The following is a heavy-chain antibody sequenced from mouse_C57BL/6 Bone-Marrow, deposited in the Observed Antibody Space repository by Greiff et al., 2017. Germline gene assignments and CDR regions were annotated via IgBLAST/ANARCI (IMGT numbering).Heavy chain of an antibody. D-gene: IGHD1-1*01. V-gene: IGHV1-64*01. CDR1: GYTFTSYW. J-gene: IGHJ2*01. CDR3: ARVGYGRDY. Sequence: VKLLESGAELVKPGASVKLSCKASGYTFTSYWMHWVKQRPGQGLAWIGMIHPNSGSTNYNEKFKSKATLTVDKSSSTAYMQLSSLTSEDSAVYYCARVGYGRDYWGQGCTLTVSS. CDR2: IHPNSGST.